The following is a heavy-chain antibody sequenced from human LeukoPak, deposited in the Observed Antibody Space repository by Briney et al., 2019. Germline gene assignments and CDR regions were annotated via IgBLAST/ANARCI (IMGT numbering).Heavy chain of an antibody. V-gene: IGHV4-30-2*01. D-gene: IGHD5-18*01. Sequence: SETLSLTCAVSGGSISSGGYSWSWIRQPPGKGLEWIGYIYHSGSTYYNPSRKSRVTISVDRSKNQFSLKLSSVTAADTAVYYCARGRGYSYGEYYFDYWGQGTLVTVSS. CDR1: GGSISSGGYS. J-gene: IGHJ4*02. CDR2: IYHSGST. CDR3: ARGRGYSYGEYYFDY.